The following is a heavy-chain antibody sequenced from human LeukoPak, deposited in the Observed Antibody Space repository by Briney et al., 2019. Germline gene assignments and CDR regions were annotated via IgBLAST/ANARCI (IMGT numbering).Heavy chain of an antibody. CDR2: MNPNSGKT. D-gene: IGHD3-10*01. CDR3: ARVDYSGSGSYYGNWFDP. CDR1: GYTFSSYD. V-gene: IGHV1-8*01. J-gene: IGHJ5*02. Sequence: GASVKVSCKASGYTFSSYDINWVRQAPGQGLEWMGWMNPNSGKTGYAQKFQGRVTMTSDTSISTAYMELRSLRSEDTAVYYCARVDYSGSGSYYGNWFDPWGQGTLVTVSS.